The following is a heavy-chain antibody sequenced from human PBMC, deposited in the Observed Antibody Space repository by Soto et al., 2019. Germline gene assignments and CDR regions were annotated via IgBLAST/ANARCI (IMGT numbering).Heavy chain of an antibody. CDR2: ISGSGGST. Sequence: GSLRLSCAASGFTFSSYAMSWVRQAPGKGLEWVSAISGSGGSTYYADSVKGRFTISRDNSKNTLYLQMNSLRAEDTAVYYCAKDPYSSGWYDYFDYWGQGTLVTVSS. V-gene: IGHV3-23*01. CDR1: GFTFSSYA. J-gene: IGHJ4*02. CDR3: AKDPYSSGWYDYFDY. D-gene: IGHD6-19*01.